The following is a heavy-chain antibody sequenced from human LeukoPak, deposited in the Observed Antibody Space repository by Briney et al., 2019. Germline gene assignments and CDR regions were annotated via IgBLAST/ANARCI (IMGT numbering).Heavy chain of an antibody. V-gene: IGHV1-18*01. D-gene: IGHD4-17*01. CDR1: GYNFGSYG. J-gene: IGHJ4*02. CDR2: ISGDTGNT. CDR3: ARSDYSDYDEYPLDY. Sequence: ASVKVSCKTSGYNFGSYGVTWVRQAPGQGLEWMGWISGDTGNTKYAKEFQGSVIVTTETSASTAFMELRSLRSDDTAVYYCARSDYSDYDEYPLDYWGQGTLVTVSS.